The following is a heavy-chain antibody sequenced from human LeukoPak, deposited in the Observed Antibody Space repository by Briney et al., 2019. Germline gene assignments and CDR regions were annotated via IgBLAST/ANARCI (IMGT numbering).Heavy chain of an antibody. V-gene: IGHV4-4*07. CDR2: IYTSGST. D-gene: IGHD3-16*01. J-gene: IGHJ4*02. CDR1: GGSISSYY. Sequence: SETLSLTCTVSGGSISSYYWSWLRQPAGKGLEWIGRIYTSGSTNYNPSLKSRVTISVDTSKNQFSLKLSSVTAADTAVYYCARAHKLRFPLVFDYWGQGTLVTVSS. CDR3: ARAHKLRFPLVFDY.